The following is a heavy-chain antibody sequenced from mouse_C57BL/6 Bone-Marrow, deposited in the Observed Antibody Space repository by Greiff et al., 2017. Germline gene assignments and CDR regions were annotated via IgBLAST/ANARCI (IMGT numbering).Heavy chain of an antibody. V-gene: IGHV5-6*02. CDR2: ISSGGSYT. CDR3: ARRRLAWFAY. D-gene: IGHD2-2*01. CDR1: GFTFSSYG. J-gene: IGHJ3*01. Sequence: EVKLVESGGDLVKPGGSLKLSCAASGFTFSSYGMSWVRQTPDKRLEWVATISSGGSYTYYPDSVKGRFTISRDNAKNTLYLQMSSRKSEDTAMYYCARRRLAWFAYWGQGTLVTVSA.